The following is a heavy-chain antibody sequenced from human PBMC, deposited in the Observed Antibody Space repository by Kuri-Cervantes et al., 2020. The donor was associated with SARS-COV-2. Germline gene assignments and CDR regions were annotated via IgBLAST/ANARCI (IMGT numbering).Heavy chain of an antibody. CDR3: AREWLAARTDAFDI. CDR1: GGTFSSYA. Sequence: SVKVSCKASGGTFSSYAISWVRQAPGQGLEWMGGIIPIFGTANYAQKFQGRVTITADESTSTAYMELSSLRSEDTAVHYCAREWLAARTDAFDIWGQGTMVTVSS. V-gene: IGHV1-69*13. J-gene: IGHJ3*02. D-gene: IGHD3-22*01. CDR2: IIPIFGTA.